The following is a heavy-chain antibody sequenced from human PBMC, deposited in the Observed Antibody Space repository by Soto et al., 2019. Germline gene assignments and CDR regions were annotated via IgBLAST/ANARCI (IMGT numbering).Heavy chain of an antibody. V-gene: IGHV5-51*01. D-gene: IGHD3-22*01. Sequence: HGASLKISCQGSGYTFTTYWIGWVRQMPGKGLEWMGIIYPGDSDTTYSPSFHGQVTISADKSISTAYLQWNSLKASDSAMYYCGRLDSSYYFDYWGQGTLVTVSS. CDR3: GRLDSSYYFDY. CDR1: GYTFTTYW. J-gene: IGHJ4*02. CDR2: IYPGDSDT.